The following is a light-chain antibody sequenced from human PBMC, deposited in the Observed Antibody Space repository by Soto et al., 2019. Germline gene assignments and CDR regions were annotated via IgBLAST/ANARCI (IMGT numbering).Light chain of an antibody. Sequence: QSVLTQPPSASGSPGQSVTISCTGTSGDVGGYNYVSWYQQHPGKAPKLMIYEVTQRPSGVPDRFSGSKSGNTASLTVSGLQAEDEADYYCSPYAGSNNLLFGGGTKLTVL. J-gene: IGLJ3*02. CDR3: SPYAGSNNLL. V-gene: IGLV2-8*01. CDR2: EVT. CDR1: SGDVGGYNY.